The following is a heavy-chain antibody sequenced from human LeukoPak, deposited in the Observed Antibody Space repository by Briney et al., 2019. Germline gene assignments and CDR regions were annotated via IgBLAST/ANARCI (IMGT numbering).Heavy chain of an antibody. Sequence: GGSLRLSCAASGFTFSSYSMNWVRQAPGKGLEWVSYISSSGSTIYYADSVKGRFTISRDNAKNSLYLQMNSLRAEDTAVYYCARVSIAVAGTSYYYYMDVWGKGTTVTISS. D-gene: IGHD6-19*01. V-gene: IGHV3-48*04. CDR3: ARVSIAVAGTSYYYYMDV. CDR2: ISSSGSTI. J-gene: IGHJ6*03. CDR1: GFTFSSYS.